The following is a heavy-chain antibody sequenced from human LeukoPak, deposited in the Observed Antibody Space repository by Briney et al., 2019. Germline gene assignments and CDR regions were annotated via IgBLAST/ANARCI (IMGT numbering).Heavy chain of an antibody. Sequence: PSQTLSLTCTVSGGSIRSGSYYWNWLRQPAGKGLEWIGRIYTSGSTNYNPSLKSRVTISLETPKNQFSLRLSSVTAADTAVYYWARDIYWDYFFEYWGQGTLVTVSS. V-gene: IGHV4-61*02. D-gene: IGHD1-26*01. CDR1: GGSIRSGSYY. CDR3: ARDIYWDYFFEY. J-gene: IGHJ4*02. CDR2: IYTSGST.